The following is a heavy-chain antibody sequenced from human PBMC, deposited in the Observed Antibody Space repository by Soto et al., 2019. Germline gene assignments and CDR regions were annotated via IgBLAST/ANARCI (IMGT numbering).Heavy chain of an antibody. D-gene: IGHD3-10*01. Sequence: ESVGGVVQPGRSLRLSCAASGFTFSSYAMHWFRQAPGKGLEWVAVISYDGSNKYYADSVKGRFTISRDNSKNTLYLQMNSLRAEDTAVYYCARDFSLVRGVPDYWGQGTLVTVAS. CDR1: GFTFSSYA. V-gene: IGHV3-30-3*01. J-gene: IGHJ4*02. CDR2: ISYDGSNK. CDR3: ARDFSLVRGVPDY.